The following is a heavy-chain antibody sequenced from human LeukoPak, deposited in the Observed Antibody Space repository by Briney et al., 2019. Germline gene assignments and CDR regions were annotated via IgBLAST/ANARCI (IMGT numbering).Heavy chain of an antibody. CDR2: MYHSGNT. V-gene: IGHV4-38-2*02. J-gene: IGHJ6*03. Sequence: SETLSLTCTVSGSSISSAYYWGWIRQPPGKGLEWIGNMYHSGNTYYNPSLKSRVTISVDKSKNQFSLKLSSVTAADTAVYYCARSSYYYDSSGYRYYYYYYMDVWGKGTTVTVSS. D-gene: IGHD3-22*01. CDR3: ARSSYYYDSSGYRYYYYYYMDV. CDR1: GSSISSAYY.